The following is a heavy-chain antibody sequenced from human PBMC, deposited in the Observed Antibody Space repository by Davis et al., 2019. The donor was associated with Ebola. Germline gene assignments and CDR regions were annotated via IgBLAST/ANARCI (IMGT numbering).Heavy chain of an antibody. Sequence: GESLKISCAASGFTFSSYWMSWVRQAPGKGLEWVANIKQDGSEKYYVDSVKGRFTISRDNAKNSLYLQMNSLRAEDTALYYCARGDETGIQLWSLLDYWGQGTLVTVSS. D-gene: IGHD5-18*01. J-gene: IGHJ4*02. V-gene: IGHV3-7*03. CDR3: ARGDETGIQLWSLLDY. CDR1: GFTFSSYW. CDR2: IKQDGSEK.